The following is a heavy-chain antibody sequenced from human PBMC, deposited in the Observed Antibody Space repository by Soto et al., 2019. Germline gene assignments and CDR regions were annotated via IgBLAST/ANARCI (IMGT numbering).Heavy chain of an antibody. D-gene: IGHD6-6*01. V-gene: IGHV4-34*01. CDR3: ARGHSTSGYDS. CDR1: VASCSGYY. CDR2: IHHSGST. Sequence: PSETLSLTCSVYVASCSGYYWSWIRQSPGKGLEWIGEIHHSGSTHYNPSLKSRLTFSIDESQSQFYMMLTSVTAADTALYFCARGHSTSGYDSWGQGSLVTVSS. J-gene: IGHJ4*02.